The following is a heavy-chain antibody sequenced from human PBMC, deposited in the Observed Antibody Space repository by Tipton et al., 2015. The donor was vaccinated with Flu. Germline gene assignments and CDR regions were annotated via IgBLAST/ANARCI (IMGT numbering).Heavy chain of an antibody. Sequence: TLSLTCTVSDYSISSGYYWGWIRQPPGKGLEWIGCISHSGTTYYNPSLKSRVTISVDTAKNQFSQRLSSVTAADTAVYYCARSTYHYGSGSSDYWGQGTLVTVSS. CDR2: ISHSGTT. J-gene: IGHJ4*02. CDR3: ARSTYHYGSGSSDY. D-gene: IGHD3-10*01. V-gene: IGHV4-38-2*02. CDR1: DYSISSGYY.